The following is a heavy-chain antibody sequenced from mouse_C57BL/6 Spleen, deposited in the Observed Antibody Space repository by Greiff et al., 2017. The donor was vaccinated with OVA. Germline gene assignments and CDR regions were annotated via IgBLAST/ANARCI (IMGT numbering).Heavy chain of an antibody. Sequence: QVQLQQSGAELVKPGASVKMSCKASGYTFTSYWITWVKQRPGQGLEWIGDIYPGSGSTNYNEKFKSKATLTVDTSSSTAYMQLSSLTSEDSAVYYCARYGKGYAMDYWGQGTSVTVSS. CDR2: IYPGSGST. J-gene: IGHJ4*01. D-gene: IGHD2-1*01. CDR3: ARYGKGYAMDY. V-gene: IGHV1-55*01. CDR1: GYTFTSYW.